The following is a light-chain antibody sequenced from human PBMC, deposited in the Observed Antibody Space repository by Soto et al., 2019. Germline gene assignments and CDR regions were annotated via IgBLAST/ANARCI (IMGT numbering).Light chain of an antibody. CDR3: SSYTSSRIRV. J-gene: IGLJ2*01. CDR1: SSDIGGYNS. CDR2: DVS. V-gene: IGLV2-14*03. Sequence: QSALTQPASVSGSPGQSITISCTGASSDIGGYNSVSWYQQHPGKAPQLMIYDVSYRPSGISSRFSGSKSGNTASLTISGRQAEDEADYYCSSYTSSRIRVFGGGTKLTVL.